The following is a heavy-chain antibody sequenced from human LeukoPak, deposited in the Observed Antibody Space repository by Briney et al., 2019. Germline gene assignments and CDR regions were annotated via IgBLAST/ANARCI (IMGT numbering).Heavy chain of an antibody. CDR2: ISSSSSYI. Sequence: GGSLRLSCAASGFTFSSYWMHWVRQAPGKGLEWVSSISSSSSYIYYADSVKGRFTISRDNAKNSLYLQMNSLRAEDTAVYYCARERSWGFLERLMGEKSYYFDYWGQGTLVTVSS. CDR3: ARERSWGFLERLMGEKSYYFDY. D-gene: IGHD3-3*01. J-gene: IGHJ4*02. CDR1: GFTFSSYW. V-gene: IGHV3-21*04.